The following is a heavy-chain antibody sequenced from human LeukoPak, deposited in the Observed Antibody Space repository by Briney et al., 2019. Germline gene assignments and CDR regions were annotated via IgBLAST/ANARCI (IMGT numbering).Heavy chain of an antibody. Sequence: GESLKISGKRSGYTFTTNWISWIRQMPGRGMQWMGRIDPSDSETNYSPSFQGHVTISVDKSISTAYLQWSSLKVSDTAMYDGARRAGSSGKGDTWGQGALVIVSS. CDR2: IDPSDSET. CDR3: ARRAGSSGKGDT. CDR1: GYTFTTNW. V-gene: IGHV5-10-1*01. J-gene: IGHJ5*02. D-gene: IGHD6-19*01.